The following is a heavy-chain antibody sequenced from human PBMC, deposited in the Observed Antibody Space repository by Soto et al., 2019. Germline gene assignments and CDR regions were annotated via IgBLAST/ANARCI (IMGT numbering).Heavy chain of an antibody. D-gene: IGHD6-13*01. V-gene: IGHV1-18*01. CDR2: ISAYNGNT. CDR3: ARDPSIAADLPVDY. CDR1: GYTFTSYG. Sequence: QVQLVQSGAEVKKPGALVKVSCKASGYTFTSYGISWVRQAPGQGLEWMGWISAYNGNTNYAQKVQGRVTMTTDTSTRTAYMELRSLRSDDTAVYYCARDPSIAADLPVDYWGQGTLVTVSS. J-gene: IGHJ4*02.